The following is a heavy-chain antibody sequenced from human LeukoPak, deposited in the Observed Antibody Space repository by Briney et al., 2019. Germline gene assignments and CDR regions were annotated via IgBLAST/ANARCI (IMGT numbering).Heavy chain of an antibody. D-gene: IGHD6-19*01. V-gene: IGHV4-59*08. CDR3: ARHAGSGWYYFDY. CDR2: IYYSGST. Sequence: SETLSLTCTVSGGSISSYYWSWIRQSPVKGLEWIGYIYYSGSTNYNPSLKSRVTISVDTSKNQFSLKLSSVTAADTAVYYCARHAGSGWYYFDYWGRGTLVTVSS. CDR1: GGSISSYY. J-gene: IGHJ4*02.